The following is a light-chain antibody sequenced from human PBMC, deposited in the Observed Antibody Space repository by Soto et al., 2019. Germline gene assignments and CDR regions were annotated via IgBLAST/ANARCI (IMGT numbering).Light chain of an antibody. J-gene: IGKJ2*01. Sequence: EIVLTQSPGTLSLSPGERATLSCRASQSVSRNYLAWYQQKPGQAPRLLMYDARSRTAGIPDRFGGSGSGTDFSLTISRLEPEDFAVYFCQQYGISPYSFGQGTKLEIK. CDR2: DAR. CDR1: QSVSRNY. V-gene: IGKV3-20*01. CDR3: QQYGISPYS.